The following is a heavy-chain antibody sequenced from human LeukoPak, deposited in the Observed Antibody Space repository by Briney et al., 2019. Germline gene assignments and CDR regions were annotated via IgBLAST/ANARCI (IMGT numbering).Heavy chain of an antibody. V-gene: IGHV4-34*01. CDR2: INHSGRT. D-gene: IGHD3-10*01. Sequence: PSETLSLTRAVYGGSFSGYYWNWIRQPPGKGLEWIGEINHSGRTNYNPSLKSRVTISVDTSKKQFSLKLSSVTAADTAVYYCARGVDYYGVWGQGTLVTVSS. CDR1: GGSFSGYY. CDR3: ARGVDYYGV. J-gene: IGHJ4*02.